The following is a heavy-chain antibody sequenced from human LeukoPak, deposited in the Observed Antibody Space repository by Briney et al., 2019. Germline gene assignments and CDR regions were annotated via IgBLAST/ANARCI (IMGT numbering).Heavy chain of an antibody. D-gene: IGHD3-10*01. J-gene: IGHJ6*03. CDR1: SGPISSYY. CDR2: IYYSGST. V-gene: IGHV4-59*01. Sequence: SETLSLTCTVSSGPISSYYWSWIRQPPGKGLEWIGYIYYSGSTNYNPFLKSRVTISVDTSKNQFSLKLSSVTAADTAVYYCARGREGLWFGESYYYYYMDVWGKGTTVTISS. CDR3: ARGREGLWFGESYYYYYMDV.